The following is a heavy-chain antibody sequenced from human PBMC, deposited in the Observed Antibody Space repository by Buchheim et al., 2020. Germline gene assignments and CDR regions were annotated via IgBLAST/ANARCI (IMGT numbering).Heavy chain of an antibody. CDR2: INRSGST. V-gene: IGHV4-34*01. CDR3: ARANFGVVWDGLYGMDV. J-gene: IGHJ6*02. CDR1: GGSFSGYY. Sequence: QVQLQQWGAGLLKPSETLSLTCAVYGGSFSGYYWSWIRQPPGKGLAWIGEINRSGSTNYNPSLKSRVTISADTSKKQFSLKLSSVTAAETAVYYCARANFGVVWDGLYGMDVWGQGTT. D-gene: IGHD3-3*01.